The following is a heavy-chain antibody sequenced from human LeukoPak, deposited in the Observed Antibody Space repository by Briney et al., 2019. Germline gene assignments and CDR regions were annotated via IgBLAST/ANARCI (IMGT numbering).Heavy chain of an antibody. J-gene: IGHJ5*02. D-gene: IGHD3-16*01. V-gene: IGHV4-59*08. CDR2: IYYSGNT. Sequence: SETLSLTCAVSGGSLINYYWSWIRQSPGKGLEWIAYIYYSGNTNYNPSLKSRVTISVDLSKNQVSLRLTTVTAADTAVCYCSGQDITAGGGSWFDPWGQGTLVTVSS. CDR3: SGQDITAGGGSWFDP. CDR1: GGSLINYY.